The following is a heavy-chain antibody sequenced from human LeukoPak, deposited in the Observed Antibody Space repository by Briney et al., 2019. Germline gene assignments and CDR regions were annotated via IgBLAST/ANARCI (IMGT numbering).Heavy chain of an antibody. CDR1: GFTVSSNY. D-gene: IGHD1-26*01. CDR3: AREGDLFFDY. CDR2: IYRGGST. Sequence: HGGSLRLSCAASGFTVSSNYMSSVREAPGKGREWVSVIYRGGSTYYADSVKGRFTISRDNSKNTLYLQMNSLRADDTAVYYCAREGDLFFDYWGQGTLVTVSS. J-gene: IGHJ4*02. V-gene: IGHV3-53*01.